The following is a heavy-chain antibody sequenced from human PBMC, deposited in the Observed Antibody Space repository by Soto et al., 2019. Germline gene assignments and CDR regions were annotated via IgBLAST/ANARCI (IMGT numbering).Heavy chain of an antibody. CDR2: ISYDGSNK. D-gene: IGHD2-2*01. V-gene: IGHV3-30*18. Sequence: GGSLRLSCAASGFTFSSYGMHWVRQAPGKGLEWVAVISYDGSNKYYADSVKGRFTISRDNSKNTLYLQMNSLRAEDTAVYYCSKAVIPYCSSTSCPINWFDPWGQGTLVTVSS. J-gene: IGHJ5*02. CDR3: SKAVIPYCSSTSCPINWFDP. CDR1: GFTFSSYG.